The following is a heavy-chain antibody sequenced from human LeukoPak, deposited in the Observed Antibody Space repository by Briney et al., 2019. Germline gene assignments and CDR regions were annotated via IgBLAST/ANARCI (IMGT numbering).Heavy chain of an antibody. CDR3: AKDPTLYTLYSSSWYLDY. CDR2: IRYDGSNK. V-gene: IGHV3-30*02. CDR1: GFTFSSYG. D-gene: IGHD6-13*01. Sequence: GGSLRLSCAASGFTFSSYGMHWVRQAPGKGLEWVAFIRYDGSNKYYADSVKSRFTISRDNSKNTLYLQMNSLRAEDTAVYYCAKDPTLYTLYSSSWYLDYWGQGTLVTVSS. J-gene: IGHJ4*02.